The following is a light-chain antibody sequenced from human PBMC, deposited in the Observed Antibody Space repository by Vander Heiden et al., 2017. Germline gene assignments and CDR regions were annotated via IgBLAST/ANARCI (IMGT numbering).Light chain of an antibody. CDR2: AAS. Sequence: DIPITQSPSSLSASVGDRVTITCQASQSISSYLNSYQQKPGKAPKLLIYAASNLQSAVPSTFSGSGSGTDFTLTISSLQPEDIATYYCHQYESTGRAFGPGTKVEIK. J-gene: IGKJ1*01. V-gene: IGKV1-39*01. CDR1: QSISSY. CDR3: HQYESTGRA.